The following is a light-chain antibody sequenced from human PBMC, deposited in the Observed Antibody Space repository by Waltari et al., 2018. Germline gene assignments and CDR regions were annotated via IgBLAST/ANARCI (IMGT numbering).Light chain of an antibody. CDR3: QTGGHGTWV. CDR2: VNSVGSH. Sequence: QLVLTQSPSASASLGASVKLTCTLSSGHSSNVIAWHQQQPEKGPRYLMKVNSVGSHSKGDEIPDRFSGARSGAGRSLTSSSGQSEEEADYYCQTGGHGTWVFGGGTKLTVL. CDR1: SGHSSNV. J-gene: IGLJ3*02. V-gene: IGLV4-69*01.